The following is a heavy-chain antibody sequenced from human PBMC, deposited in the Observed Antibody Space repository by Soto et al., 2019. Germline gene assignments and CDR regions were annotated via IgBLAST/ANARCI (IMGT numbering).Heavy chain of an antibody. CDR3: ARGVSVVRGAGGWFDP. J-gene: IGHJ5*02. V-gene: IGHV3-74*01. Sequence: EVQLVDSGGGLVQPGGSLRLSCAASGFTFSSYWMHWVRQAPGKGLVWVSRINSDGSSTSYADAVKGRFTISRDNANNPMYLQMNGLRVEDTAVYYCARGVSVVRGAGGWFDPWGQGALLTVSS. CDR2: INSDGSST. D-gene: IGHD3-10*01. CDR1: GFTFSSYW.